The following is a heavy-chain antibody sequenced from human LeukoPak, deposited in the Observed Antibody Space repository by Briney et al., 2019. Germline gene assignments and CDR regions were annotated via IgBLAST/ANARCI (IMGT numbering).Heavy chain of an antibody. CDR2: TYYSGRT. Sequence: KPSETLSLTCTVSGGSISSYYWSWIRQPPGKGLEWIGYTYYSGRTNYNPSLKSRVAISVDTSKNQFSLKLSSVTAADTAVYYCARDSGAYDGNFDYWGQGTLVTVSS. D-gene: IGHD5-12*01. CDR3: ARDSGAYDGNFDY. V-gene: IGHV4-59*01. J-gene: IGHJ4*02. CDR1: GGSISSYY.